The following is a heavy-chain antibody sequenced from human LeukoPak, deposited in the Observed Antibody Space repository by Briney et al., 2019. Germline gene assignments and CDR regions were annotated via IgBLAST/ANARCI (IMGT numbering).Heavy chain of an antibody. CDR2: ISGSGDST. V-gene: IGHV3-23*01. D-gene: IGHD6-19*01. CDR1: GFTFSNYA. Sequence: GGTLRLSCAASGFTFSNYAMSWVRQAPGKGLEWVSAISGSGDSTYYADSVKGRFTISRDNSKNTLYLQMNSLRAEDTAVYYCAKSRGVAGFDYWGQGTLVTVSS. CDR3: AKSRGVAGFDY. J-gene: IGHJ4*02.